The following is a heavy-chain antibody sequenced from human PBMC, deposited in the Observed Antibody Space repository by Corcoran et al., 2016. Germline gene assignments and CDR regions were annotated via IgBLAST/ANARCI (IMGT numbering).Heavy chain of an antibody. CDR1: GGSFSGYY. Sequence: QQQQWGAGLLKPSETLSLTCAVYGGSFSGYYWSWIRQPPGKGLEWIGEINHSGSTNYNPSLKSRVTISVDTSKNQFSPKLRSVTAADTAVYYCARGAQGGLRWGALGKTRWVLDPWGQGTLVTVSS. CDR2: INHSGST. V-gene: IGHV4-34*01. D-gene: IGHD4-17*01. CDR3: ARGAQGGLRWGALGKTRWVLDP. J-gene: IGHJ5*02.